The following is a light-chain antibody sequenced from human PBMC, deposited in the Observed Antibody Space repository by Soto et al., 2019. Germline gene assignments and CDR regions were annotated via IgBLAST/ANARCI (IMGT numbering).Light chain of an antibody. CDR3: QHYGKSPIT. Sequence: EILVTQSPGTLSLSPGERATLSCRASQSVNSRLAWYQHKPGQAPRLLISGASSRATGIPDRFSGSGSATDFTLTISRLEPEDFALYYCQHYGKSPITFGQGTRLEIK. CDR2: GAS. V-gene: IGKV3-20*01. J-gene: IGKJ5*01. CDR1: QSVNSR.